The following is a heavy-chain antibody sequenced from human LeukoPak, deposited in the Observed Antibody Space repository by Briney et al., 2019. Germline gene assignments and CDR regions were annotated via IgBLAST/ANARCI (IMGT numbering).Heavy chain of an antibody. CDR1: GFVFNKAW. Sequence: GGSLRLSCAASGFVFNKAWMAWVRQAPGKGLEWVGHIKPKTDDGTTDYAGPVKGRFTISRDDSSDTLYLQMNSLNTEDTGTYFCTSPLNLVLGELLGYWGQGTLVTVSS. V-gene: IGHV3-15*01. CDR3: TSPLNLVLGELLGY. J-gene: IGHJ4*02. CDR2: IKPKTDDGTT. D-gene: IGHD3-16*01.